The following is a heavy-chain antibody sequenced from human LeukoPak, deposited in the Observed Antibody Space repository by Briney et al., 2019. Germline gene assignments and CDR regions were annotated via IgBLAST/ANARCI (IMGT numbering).Heavy chain of an antibody. J-gene: IGHJ6*03. V-gene: IGHV4-59*01. D-gene: IGHD3-10*01. CDR3: ARDQFKGVYYGSEIYYTDV. CDR1: GDSISSYY. CDR2: IYYSGST. Sequence: SSETLSLTCTVSGDSISSYYWSWIRQPPGKGLEWIGYIYYSGSTNYNPSLKSRVTISVDTSKNQFSLKLSSVTAADTAVYYCARDQFKGVYYGSEIYYTDVWGKGTTVTVSS.